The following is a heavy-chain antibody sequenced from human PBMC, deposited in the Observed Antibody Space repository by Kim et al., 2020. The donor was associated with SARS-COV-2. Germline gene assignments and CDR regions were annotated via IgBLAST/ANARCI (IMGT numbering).Heavy chain of an antibody. Sequence: GESLKISCKGSGYSFTSYWIGWVRQMPGKGVEWMGIIYPGESDTRYSPSFQGQVTIAADKSISTAYLQWSSLKASDTAMYYCARIPYCDGDCSPFDPWGQRTLVTVSS. V-gene: IGHV5-51*01. D-gene: IGHD2-21*02. J-gene: IGHJ5*02. CDR1: GYSFTSYW. CDR2: IYPGESDT. CDR3: ARIPYCDGDCSPFDP.